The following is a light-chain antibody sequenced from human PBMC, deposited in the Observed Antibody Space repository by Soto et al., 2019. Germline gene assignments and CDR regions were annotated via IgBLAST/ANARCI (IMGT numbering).Light chain of an antibody. CDR1: QSVTYN. J-gene: IGKJ4*01. Sequence: EIVMTQSPATLSVSPGETATLSCRASQSVTYNLALYQQKPGQGPRLLIYGAFTRATGIPARFSGSGSGTEFTLTMSSLQSEDFAVYYCQQYKNWPPLTFGGGTKVEIK. CDR3: QQYKNWPPLT. CDR2: GAF. V-gene: IGKV3-15*01.